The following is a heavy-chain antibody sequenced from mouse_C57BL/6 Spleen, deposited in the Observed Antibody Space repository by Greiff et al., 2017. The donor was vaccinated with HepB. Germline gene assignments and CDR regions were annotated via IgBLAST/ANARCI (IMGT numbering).Heavy chain of an antibody. J-gene: IGHJ4*01. CDR1: GYTFTDYY. Sequence: VQLQQSGAELVKPGASVKISCKASGYTFTDYYINWVKQRPGQGLEWIGKIGPGSGSTYYNEKFKGKATLTADKSSSTAYMQLSSLTSEDYAVYFCAALYYGSSYDSMDYWGQGTSVTVSS. D-gene: IGHD1-1*01. V-gene: IGHV1-77*01. CDR2: IGPGSGST. CDR3: AALYYGSSYDSMDY.